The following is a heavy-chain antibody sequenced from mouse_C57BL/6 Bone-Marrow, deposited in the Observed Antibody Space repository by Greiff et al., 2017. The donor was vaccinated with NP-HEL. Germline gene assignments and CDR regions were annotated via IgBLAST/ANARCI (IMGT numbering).Heavy chain of an antibody. CDR3: ARGGWYHWYFDV. CDR1: GYTFTSYW. V-gene: IGHV1-59*01. J-gene: IGHJ1*03. Sequence: QVQLQQPGAELVRPGTSVKLSCKASGYTFTSYWMHWVKQRPGQGLEWIGVIDPSDSYTNYNQKFKGKATLTVDKSSSTAYMQLSSLTSEDSAVYYCARGGWYHWYFDVWGTGTTVTVSS. CDR2: IDPSDSYT. D-gene: IGHD2-1*01.